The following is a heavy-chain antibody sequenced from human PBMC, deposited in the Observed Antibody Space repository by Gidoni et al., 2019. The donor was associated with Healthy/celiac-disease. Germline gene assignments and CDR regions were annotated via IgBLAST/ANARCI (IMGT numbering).Heavy chain of an antibody. CDR2: ISSSSSYI. J-gene: IGHJ4*02. V-gene: IGHV3-21*01. CDR3: ARDEVVVAAFFDY. Sequence: EVQLVESGGGLVKPGGSLSLSCAASGFTFSSYSMNWVRQAPGKGLEWVSSISSSSSYIYYADSVKGRFTISRDNAKNSLYLQMNSLRAEDTAVYYCARDEVVVAAFFDYWGQGTLVTVSS. D-gene: IGHD2-15*01. CDR1: GFTFSSYS.